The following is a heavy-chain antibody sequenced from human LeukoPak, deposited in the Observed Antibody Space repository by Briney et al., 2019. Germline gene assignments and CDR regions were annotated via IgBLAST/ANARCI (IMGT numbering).Heavy chain of an antibody. Sequence: PGRSLRLSCAASGFTFSSYAMHWVRQAPGTGLEWVAVISYDGSNKYYADSVKGRFTISRDNSKNTLYLQMNSLRAEDTAVYYCARARYYDVDYWGPGTLVTASS. CDR3: ARARYYDVDY. J-gene: IGHJ4*02. V-gene: IGHV3-30-3*01. D-gene: IGHD3-9*01. CDR1: GFTFSSYA. CDR2: ISYDGSNK.